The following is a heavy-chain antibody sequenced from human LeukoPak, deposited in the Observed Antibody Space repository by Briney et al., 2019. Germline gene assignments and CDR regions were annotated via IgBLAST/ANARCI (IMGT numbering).Heavy chain of an antibody. J-gene: IGHJ4*02. Sequence: GGSLRLSCAVSGITLSNYGMSWVRQAPGKGPEWVAGISSSGGSAYYADAVKGQFTISRDNPKNTLYLQMNSLRVEDTAVYFCAKRGVVIRVILVGFHKEAYYFDSWGQGALVTVSS. D-gene: IGHD3-22*01. CDR1: GITLSNYG. V-gene: IGHV3-23*01. CDR2: ISSSGGSA. CDR3: AKRGVVIRVILVGFHKEAYYFDS.